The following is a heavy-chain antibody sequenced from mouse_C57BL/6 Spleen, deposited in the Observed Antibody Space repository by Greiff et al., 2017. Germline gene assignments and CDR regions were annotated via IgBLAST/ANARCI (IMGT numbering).Heavy chain of an antibody. CDR3: ARGDSSGSYYYAMDY. CDR2: ISDGGSYT. J-gene: IGHJ4*01. V-gene: IGHV5-4*03. D-gene: IGHD3-2*02. CDR1: GFTFSSYA. Sequence: EVKLVESGGGLVKPGGSLKLSCAASGFTFSSYAMSWVRQTPEKRLEWVATISDGGSYTYYPDNVKGRFTISRDNAKNNLYLQMSHLKSEDTAMYYCARGDSSGSYYYAMDYWGQGTSVTVSS.